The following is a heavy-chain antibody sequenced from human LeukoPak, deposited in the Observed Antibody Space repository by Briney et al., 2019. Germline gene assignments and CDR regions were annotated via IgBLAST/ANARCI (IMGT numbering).Heavy chain of an antibody. CDR1: GFTFNNYW. D-gene: IGHD1-1*01. CDR2: INNGGSSA. J-gene: IGHJ6*02. Sequence: PGGSLRLSCAASGFTFNNYWIRWVRQVPGKGLVWVSRINNGGSSASYVDSVKGRFTISRDNAKNTLFLQMNSLRAEDTAVYYCARRGTGHGMDVWGQGTTVIVS. CDR3: ARRGTGHGMDV. V-gene: IGHV3-74*01.